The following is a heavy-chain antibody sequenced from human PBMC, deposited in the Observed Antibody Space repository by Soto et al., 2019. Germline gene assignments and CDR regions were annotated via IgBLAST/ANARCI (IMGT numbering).Heavy chain of an antibody. CDR2: INAYNCKT. CDR3: ARANGGGVGTTSY. J-gene: IGHJ4*02. Sequence: QVHGQGLEWMGLINAYNCKTNYAQRFRDRVSMTTDTSTNTAYMYLTSLRYEDKAVYYCARANGGGVGTTSYWVQGTLVTVSS. V-gene: IGHV1-18*01. D-gene: IGHD3-16*01.